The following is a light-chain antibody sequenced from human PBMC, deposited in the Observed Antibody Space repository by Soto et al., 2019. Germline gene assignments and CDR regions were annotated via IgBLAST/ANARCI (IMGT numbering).Light chain of an antibody. J-gene: IGLJ1*01. CDR2: GNS. CDR3: QSYDSSLSGLYV. V-gene: IGLV1-40*01. Sequence: QSALTQPPSVSGAPGQRVTISCTGSSSNIGAGYDVHWYQQLPGTAPKLLIYGNSNRPSGVPDRFSGSKSGTSASLAITGLQAEDEADYYWQSYDSSLSGLYVFGTGTKVTDL. CDR1: SSNIGAGYD.